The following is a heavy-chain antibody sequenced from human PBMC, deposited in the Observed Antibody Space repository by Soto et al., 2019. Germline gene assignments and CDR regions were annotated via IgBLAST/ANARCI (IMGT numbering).Heavy chain of an antibody. J-gene: IGHJ6*03. D-gene: IGHD1-20*01. CDR3: ARVSGPITHSYYMDV. Sequence: GASVKVSCKASGYTFTSYGISWVRQAPGQGLEWMGWISAYNGNTNYAQKLQGRVTMTTDTSTSTAYMELRSLRSDDTAVYYCARVSGPITHSYYMDVWGKGTTVTVSS. V-gene: IGHV1-18*01. CDR2: ISAYNGNT. CDR1: GYTFTSYG.